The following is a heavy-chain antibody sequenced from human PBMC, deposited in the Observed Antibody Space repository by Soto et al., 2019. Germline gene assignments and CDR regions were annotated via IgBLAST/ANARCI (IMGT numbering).Heavy chain of an antibody. D-gene: IGHD4-4*01. CDR3: ARDMDSNYAGMDV. V-gene: IGHV3-33*01. CDR1: GFTFRNSG. Sequence: QVNLVQSGGGLVQPGRSLRLSCEASGFTFRNSGMEWIRQAPGKGLEWVARIWYDGSSQYYADSVKGRFTISRDNSKNTLYMEMNSVIVEDTAVYYCARDMDSNYAGMDVWGQGTTVIVSS. J-gene: IGHJ6*02. CDR2: IWYDGSSQ.